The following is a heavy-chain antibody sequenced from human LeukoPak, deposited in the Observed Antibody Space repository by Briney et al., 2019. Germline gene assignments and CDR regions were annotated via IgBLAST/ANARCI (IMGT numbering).Heavy chain of an antibody. CDR1: GCSFTSYW. Sequence: GESLKISCKGSGCSFTSYWIGWVRQMPGKGLEWMGIIYPGDSDTRYSPSFQGQVTISADKSISTAYLQWSSLKASDTAMYYCARLSADYYDSSGYGSYGMDVWGQGTTVTVSS. CDR2: IYPGDSDT. D-gene: IGHD3-22*01. J-gene: IGHJ6*02. V-gene: IGHV5-51*01. CDR3: ARLSADYYDSSGYGSYGMDV.